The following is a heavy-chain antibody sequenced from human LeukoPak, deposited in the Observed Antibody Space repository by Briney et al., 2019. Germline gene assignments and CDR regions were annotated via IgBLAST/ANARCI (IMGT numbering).Heavy chain of an antibody. CDR2: IRGSDGST. CDR1: GVPFSTYA. Sequence: GGSLRLSCAASGVPFSTYAMSWVRQAPGKGLEWVSSIRGSDGSTYYADSVKGRFAISRDNSKNTLYLQMNSLRAEDTAVYYCAKDVYGDYGGLDYWGQGTLVTVSS. CDR3: AKDVYGDYGGLDY. V-gene: IGHV3-23*01. D-gene: IGHD4-17*01. J-gene: IGHJ4*02.